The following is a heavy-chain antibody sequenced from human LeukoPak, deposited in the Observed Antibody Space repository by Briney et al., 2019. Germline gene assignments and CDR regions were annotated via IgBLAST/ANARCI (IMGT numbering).Heavy chain of an antibody. J-gene: IGHJ6*03. Sequence: SETLSLTCTVSGGSMSSYYWSRIRQPPGKGLQWIGYTYYTGSTNYNPSLRSRVTISVDTSKNRFSLKLSSVTAADTAVYYCARVYSYYYMDVWGKGTTVTVSS. V-gene: IGHV4-59*01. CDR1: GGSMSSYY. CDR3: ARVYSYYYMDV. CDR2: TYYTGST.